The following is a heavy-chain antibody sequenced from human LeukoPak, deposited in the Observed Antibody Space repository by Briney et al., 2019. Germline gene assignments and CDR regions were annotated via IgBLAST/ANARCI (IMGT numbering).Heavy chain of an antibody. V-gene: IGHV1-46*01. CDR3: ARDVSAGFQFFDY. CDR2: INPSGGTT. D-gene: IGHD6-19*01. Sequence: ASVTVSCKASGYTFTNFYMHWVRQAPGQGLEWMGIINPSGGTTTYAQKFQGRVTMTRDTSTNTVYMDLSSLRSEDTAVYYCARDVSAGFQFFDYWGQGTLVTVSS. J-gene: IGHJ4*02. CDR1: GYTFTNFY.